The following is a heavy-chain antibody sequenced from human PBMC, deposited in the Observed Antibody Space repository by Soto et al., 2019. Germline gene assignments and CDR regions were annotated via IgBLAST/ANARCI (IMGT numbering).Heavy chain of an antibody. D-gene: IGHD6-19*01. Sequence: GGSLRLSCAASGLTFSSHAMSWVRQAPGKGLEWVSAITGSGGSTYYADSVKGRFTISRDNSKNTLYLQMNSLRAEDTAIYYCAKSPGPYSTGWYEVDYWGQGTLVTVSS. V-gene: IGHV3-23*01. CDR2: ITGSGGST. CDR1: GLTFSSHA. J-gene: IGHJ4*02. CDR3: AKSPGPYSTGWYEVDY.